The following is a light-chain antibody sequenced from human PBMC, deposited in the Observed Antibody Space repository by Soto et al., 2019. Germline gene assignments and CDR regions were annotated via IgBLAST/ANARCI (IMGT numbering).Light chain of an antibody. CDR1: QSVLYSSNNKNY. Sequence: DIVMTQSPDSLAVSLGERATINCKSSQSVLYSSNNKNYLAWYQQKPGQPPKLLIYWASTRESVVPDRFSGSGSRTDFTLTVSSLQAEDVAVYYCQQYYSTLTFGGGTKVEIK. J-gene: IGKJ4*01. CDR3: QQYYSTLT. CDR2: WAS. V-gene: IGKV4-1*01.